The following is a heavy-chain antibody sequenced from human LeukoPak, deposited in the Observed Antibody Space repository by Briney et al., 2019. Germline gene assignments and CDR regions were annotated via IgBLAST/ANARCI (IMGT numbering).Heavy chain of an antibody. CDR2: IYPGDSDT. Sequence: ESLKISCKGSGYSFTSYWIGWVRQMPGKGLEWMGIIYPGDSDTRYSPSFQGQVTISADKPISTAYLQWSSLKASDTAMYYCARSPPYCSGGSCYGHWGQGTLVTVSS. D-gene: IGHD2-15*01. CDR1: GYSFTSYW. V-gene: IGHV5-51*04. CDR3: ARSPPYCSGGSCYGH. J-gene: IGHJ4*02.